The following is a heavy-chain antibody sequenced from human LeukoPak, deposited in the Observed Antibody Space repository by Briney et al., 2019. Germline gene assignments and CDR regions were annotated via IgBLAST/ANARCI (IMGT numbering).Heavy chain of an antibody. CDR2: IYYSGST. V-gene: IGHV4-59*01. CDR3: ARDLMGQAWYSSGYEAGFDP. J-gene: IGHJ5*02. D-gene: IGHD6-19*01. Sequence: SETLSLTCTVSGGSISSYYWSWIRQPPGKGLEWIGYIYYSGSTNYNPSLKSRVTISVDTSKNQFSLKLSSVTAADTAVYYCARDLMGQAWYSSGYEAGFDPWGQGTLVTVSS. CDR1: GGSISSYY.